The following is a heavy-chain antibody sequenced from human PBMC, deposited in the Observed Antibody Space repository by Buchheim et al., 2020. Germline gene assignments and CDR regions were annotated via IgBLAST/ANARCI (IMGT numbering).Heavy chain of an antibody. D-gene: IGHD3-3*01. CDR2: ISYDGSNK. CDR3: AKDEPIFGVVIISYYGMDV. J-gene: IGHJ6*01. V-gene: IGHV3-30*18. CDR1: GFTFSSYG. Sequence: VQLVESGGGVVQPGRSLRLSCAASGFTFSSYGMHWVRQAPGKGLEWVAVISYDGSNKYYADSVKGRFTISRDNSKNTLYLQMNSLRAEDTAVYYCAKDEPIFGVVIISYYGMDVWGQGTT.